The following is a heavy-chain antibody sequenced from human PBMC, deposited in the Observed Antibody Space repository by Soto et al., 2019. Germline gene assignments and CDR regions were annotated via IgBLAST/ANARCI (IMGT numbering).Heavy chain of an antibody. Sequence: ASVKVSCTASGYTFTGYYMHWVRQAPGQGLEWMGWINPNSGGTNYAQKFQGWVTMTRDTSISTAYMELSRLRSDDTAVYYCARAITSSGEHDYYGMDVWGQGTTVTVSS. CDR2: INPNSGGT. V-gene: IGHV1-2*04. J-gene: IGHJ6*02. D-gene: IGHD3-10*01. CDR3: ARAITSSGEHDYYGMDV. CDR1: GYTFTGYY.